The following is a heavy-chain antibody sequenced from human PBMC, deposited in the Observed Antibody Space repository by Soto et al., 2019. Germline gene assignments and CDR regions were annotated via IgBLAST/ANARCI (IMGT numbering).Heavy chain of an antibody. V-gene: IGHV3-23*01. Sequence: GGSLRLSCAASGFTFSSYAMSWVRQAPGKGLEWVSAISGSGGSTYYADSVKGRFTISXVXXXXTXYXQXXXLRAXDTAVYYCARDPNIETFDPWGQGTLVTVSS. J-gene: IGHJ5*02. CDR2: ISGSGGST. CDR1: GFTFSSYA. CDR3: ARDPNIETFDP. D-gene: IGHD5-12*01.